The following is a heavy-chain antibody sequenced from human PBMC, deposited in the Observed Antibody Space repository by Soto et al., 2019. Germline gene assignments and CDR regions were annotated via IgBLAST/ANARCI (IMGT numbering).Heavy chain of an antibody. J-gene: IGHJ5*02. D-gene: IGHD3-22*01. V-gene: IGHV3-53*02. Sequence: EVQLVETGGGLIQPGGSLRLSCAASGLTVSSNSMSWVRQAPGKGLEWVSVIYSGGSTYYADSVKGRFTISRDNSKNTLYLQMNSLRAEDTAVYYCARAYYDSSGYYHNWFDPWGQGTLVTVSS. CDR3: ARAYYDSSGYYHNWFDP. CDR2: IYSGGST. CDR1: GLTVSSNS.